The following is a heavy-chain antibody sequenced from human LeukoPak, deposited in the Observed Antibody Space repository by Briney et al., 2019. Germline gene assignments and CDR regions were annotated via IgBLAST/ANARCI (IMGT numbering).Heavy chain of an antibody. CDR2: INTNTGNP. Sequence: GASVKVSCKTSGYTFTSYTMNWVRQAPGQGLEWMGWINTNTGNPTYAQGFTGRFVFSLDTSVNTAYLQIGSLKAEDTAVYYCAWGEHSGSYSRRGFDYWGQGTLVTVSS. D-gene: IGHD3-10*01. V-gene: IGHV7-4-1*01. CDR3: AWGEHSGSYSRRGFDY. CDR1: GYTFTSYT. J-gene: IGHJ4*02.